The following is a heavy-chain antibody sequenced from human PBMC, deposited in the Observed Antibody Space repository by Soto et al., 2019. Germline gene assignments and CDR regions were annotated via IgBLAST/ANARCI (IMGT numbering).Heavy chain of an antibody. CDR1: GYTFPNYD. D-gene: IGHD1-7*01. CDR3: VRSPADWNYESWYDC. J-gene: IGHJ5*01. CDR2: MNPNSGYT. V-gene: IGHV1-8*01. Sequence: QVQLVQSGAEVKKPGASVKVSCKASGYTFPNYDITWVRQATGQGLEWMGFMNPNSGYTGYAQKFKGRATMPRSSSISTADMKLRSMRAEDTAVYYFVRSPADWNYESWYDCWGPPTRLPVPS.